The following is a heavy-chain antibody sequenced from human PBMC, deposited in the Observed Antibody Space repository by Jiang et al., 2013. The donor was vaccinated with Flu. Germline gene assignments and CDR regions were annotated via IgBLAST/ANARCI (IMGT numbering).Heavy chain of an antibody. J-gene: IGHJ4*02. CDR2: ISAYSGDT. V-gene: IGHV1-18*01. CDR1: GYTFSSYD. CDR3: ARTVASIEFDS. D-gene: IGHD5-24*01. Sequence: GAEVKKPGASVKVSCKASGYTFSSYDISWVRQAPGQGLEWMGWISAYSGDTNYARKFQGRVTMTTDTSTRTAYMELRSLRSDDTAVYYCARTVASIEFDSWGQGTLVTVSS.